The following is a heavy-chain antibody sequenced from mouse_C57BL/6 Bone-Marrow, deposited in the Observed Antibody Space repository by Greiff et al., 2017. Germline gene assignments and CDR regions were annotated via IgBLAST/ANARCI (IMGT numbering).Heavy chain of an antibody. CDR1: GYAFTNYL. CDR3: ARSGHYFDY. J-gene: IGHJ2*01. Sequence: VQRVESGAELVRPGTSVKVSCKASGYAFTNYLIEWVKQRPGQGLEWIGVINPGSGGTNYNEKFKGKATLTADKSSSTAYMQLSSLTSEDSAVYFCARSGHYFDYWGQGTTLTVSS. V-gene: IGHV1-54*01. CDR2: INPGSGGT.